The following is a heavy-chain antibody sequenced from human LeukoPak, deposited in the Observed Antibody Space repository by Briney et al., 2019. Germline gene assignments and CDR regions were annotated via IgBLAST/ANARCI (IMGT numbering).Heavy chain of an antibody. CDR3: AKDSDVHCSGGSCTNFDY. V-gene: IGHV3-21*01. CDR1: GFTFSSYE. CDR2: ISSSSSYI. J-gene: IGHJ4*02. D-gene: IGHD2-15*01. Sequence: GGSLRLSCAASGFTFSSYEMNWVRQAPGKGLEWVSSISSSSSYIYYADSMKGRFTISRHNAKKSLYLQMNSLRAEDTAIYYCAKDSDVHCSGGSCTNFDYWGQGTLVTVSS.